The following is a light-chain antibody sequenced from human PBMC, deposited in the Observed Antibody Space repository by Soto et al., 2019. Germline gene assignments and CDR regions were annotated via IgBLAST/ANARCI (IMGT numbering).Light chain of an antibody. V-gene: IGKV3D-15*01. J-gene: IGKJ5*01. CDR1: QILLHINGYNY. CDR3: QQYNNWHT. CDR2: DAS. Sequence: DIVVTQYPLSLPVTPGEPASISCRSSQILLHINGYNYLDCYQQKPGQAPRLLIYDASSRATGIPDRFSGSGSGTEFTLTISSLQSEDFAVYYCQQYNNWHTFGQGTRLEVK.